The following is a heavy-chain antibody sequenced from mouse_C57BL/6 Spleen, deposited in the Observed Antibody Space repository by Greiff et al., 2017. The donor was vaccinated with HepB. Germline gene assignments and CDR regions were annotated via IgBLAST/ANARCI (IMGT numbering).Heavy chain of an antibody. Sequence: EVKLVESGGGLVKPGGSLKLSCAASGFTFSDYGMHWVRQAPEKGLEWVAYISSGSSTIYYADTVKGRVTISRDNAKNTLFLQMTSLRSEDTAMYYCARNLYYYGSPDYWGQGTTLTVSS. V-gene: IGHV5-17*01. D-gene: IGHD1-1*01. CDR3: ARNLYYYGSPDY. J-gene: IGHJ2*01. CDR1: GFTFSDYG. CDR2: ISSGSSTI.